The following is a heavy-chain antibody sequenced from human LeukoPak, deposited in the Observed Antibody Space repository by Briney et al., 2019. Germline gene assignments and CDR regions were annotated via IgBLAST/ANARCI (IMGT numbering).Heavy chain of an antibody. J-gene: IGHJ6*02. Sequence: SETLSLPCTLSSDSNYRGTYHWPSIRQHPGESLLRIGFVFYTGSTNNNPSLKSRVIISVDRCKNQFSMKVNSVTAADTAVYYCARDSTWPVQGPGGMDVWGQGTTVTVSS. V-gene: IGHV4-31*03. CDR2: VFYTGST. CDR1: SDSNYRGTYH. CDR3: ARDSTWPVQGPGGMDV. D-gene: IGHD3-16*01.